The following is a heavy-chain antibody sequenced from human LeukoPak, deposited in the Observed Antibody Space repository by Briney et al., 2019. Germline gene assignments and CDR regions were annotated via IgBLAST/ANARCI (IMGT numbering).Heavy chain of an antibody. J-gene: IGHJ4*02. V-gene: IGHV3-11*01. Sequence: GSLRLSCAASGFTFSDYHMSWIRQAPGKGLEWVSYISPGGDTIYFADSVKGRFTLSRDNAKNSLSLQMNSLTAEDTAVYYCATGRDIAVAGPGGYFDYWGQGTLVTVSS. CDR1: GFTFSDYH. D-gene: IGHD6-19*01. CDR3: ATGRDIAVAGPGGYFDY. CDR2: ISPGGDTI.